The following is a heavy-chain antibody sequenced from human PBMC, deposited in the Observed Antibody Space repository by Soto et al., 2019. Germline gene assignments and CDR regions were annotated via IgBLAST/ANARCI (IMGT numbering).Heavy chain of an antibody. V-gene: IGHV1-18*01. D-gene: IGHD7-27*01. CDR2: ISAYNGNT. CDR1: GYTFTSYG. CDR3: ARGTGANWGHWYFDL. J-gene: IGHJ2*01. Sequence: QVQLVQSGAEVKKPGASVKVSCKASGYTFTSYGLSWVRQAPGQGLEWMGWISAYNGNTNYAQQFQGRITMTTDTSTSTAYMELRSLRSDDTAVYYCARGTGANWGHWYFDLWGRGTLVTVAS.